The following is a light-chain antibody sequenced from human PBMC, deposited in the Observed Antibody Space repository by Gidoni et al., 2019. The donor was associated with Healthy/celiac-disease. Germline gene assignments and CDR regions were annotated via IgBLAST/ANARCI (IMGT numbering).Light chain of an antibody. CDR2: EVS. CDR1: SSDVGSYNL. Sequence: QSALTQPASVSGSPGQSITIPCTGTSSDVGSYNLVSWYQQHPGKAPKLMIYEVSKRPSGVSNRFSGSKSGNTASLTISGLQAEDEADYYCCSYAGSSTDVVFGGGTKLTVL. J-gene: IGLJ2*01. CDR3: CSYAGSSTDVV. V-gene: IGLV2-23*02.